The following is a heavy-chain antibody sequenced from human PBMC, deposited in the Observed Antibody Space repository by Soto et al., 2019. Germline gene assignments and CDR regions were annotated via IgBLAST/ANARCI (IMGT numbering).Heavy chain of an antibody. CDR2: ISGSGGST. V-gene: IGHV3-23*01. J-gene: IGHJ3*02. D-gene: IGHD3-10*01. CDR3: AKDRGGITMARGPSSDAFDI. CDR1: GFTFSSYA. Sequence: GRSLRLSCAASGFTFSSYAMSWVRQDPGKGLERVSAISGSGGSTYYADSVKGRFTISRDNSKNTLYLQMNSLRAEETAVYYCAKDRGGITMARGPSSDAFDIWGQGTMGTVSS.